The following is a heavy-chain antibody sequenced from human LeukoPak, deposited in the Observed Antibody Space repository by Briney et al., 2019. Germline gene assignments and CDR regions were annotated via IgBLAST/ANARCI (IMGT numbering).Heavy chain of an antibody. J-gene: IGHJ2*01. D-gene: IGHD4-17*01. CDR3: AKAARLYGDLHWYFDL. Sequence: TGGSLRLSCAASGFTFNTYGMHWVRQAPGKGLEWVAFIRYDGSNKHYAASVKGRSTISRDNSKNALYLQMNSLRAEDTAVYYCAKAARLYGDLHWYFDLWGRGTLVTVSS. CDR2: IRYDGSNK. CDR1: GFTFNTYG. V-gene: IGHV3-30*02.